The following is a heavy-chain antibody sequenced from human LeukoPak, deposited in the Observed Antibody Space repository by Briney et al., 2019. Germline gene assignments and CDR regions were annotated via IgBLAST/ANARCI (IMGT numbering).Heavy chain of an antibody. J-gene: IGHJ6*03. CDR1: GYTFTSYD. CDR2: MNPNSGNT. Sequence: GASVKVSCKASGYTFTSYDINWVRQATGQGLEWMGWMNPNSGNTGYAQKFQGRVTITTDESTNTAYMELSSLRSEDTAVYYCARGGSTDEAPYYYCYMDVWGKGTTVTVSS. CDR3: ARGGSTDEAPYYYCYMDV. V-gene: IGHV1-8*01.